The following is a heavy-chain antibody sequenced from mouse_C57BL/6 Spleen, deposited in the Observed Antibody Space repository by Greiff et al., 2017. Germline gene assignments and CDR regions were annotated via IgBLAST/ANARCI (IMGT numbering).Heavy chain of an antibody. J-gene: IGHJ1*03. CDR2: IDPNSGGT. D-gene: IGHD2-5*01. V-gene: IGHV1-72*01. Sequence: VQLQQSGAELVKPGASVKLSCKASGYTFTSYWMHWVKQRPGRGLEWIGRIDPNSGGTKYTEKFKSKVTLTVDKPSSTAYMQLSSLTSEDSAVYYDARDYSNHWYFEVWGTGTTVTVSS. CDR1: GYTFTSYW. CDR3: ARDYSNHWYFEV.